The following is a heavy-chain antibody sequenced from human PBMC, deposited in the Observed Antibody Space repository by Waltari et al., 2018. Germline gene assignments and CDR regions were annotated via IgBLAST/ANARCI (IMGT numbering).Heavy chain of an antibody. CDR2: INPTGDST. V-gene: IGHV1-46*01. J-gene: IGHJ4*02. CDR1: GYIFTRYY. CDR3: ARRGTDLDY. Sequence: QVQLVQSGAEVKTPGASVKVSCKTSGYIFTRYYMHWVRQAPGQGLEWMGIINPTGDSTTYAQKFQGRLTMTRDTSTSTLYMELSSLRSEDTAVYYCARRGTDLDYWGQGTLVTVSS.